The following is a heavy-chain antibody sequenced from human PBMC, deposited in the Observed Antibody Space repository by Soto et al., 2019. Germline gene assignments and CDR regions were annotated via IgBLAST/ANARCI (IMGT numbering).Heavy chain of an antibody. Sequence: GGSLRLSCAASGFTFSSYGMHWVRQAPGKGLEWVAVIWYDGSNKYYADSVKGRFTISRDNSKNTLYLQMNSLRAEDTAVYYCARDKLSGAAAIFDYWGQGTLVTVSS. CDR3: ARDKLSGAAAIFDY. J-gene: IGHJ4*02. D-gene: IGHD6-13*01. CDR2: IWYDGSNK. V-gene: IGHV3-33*01. CDR1: GFTFSSYG.